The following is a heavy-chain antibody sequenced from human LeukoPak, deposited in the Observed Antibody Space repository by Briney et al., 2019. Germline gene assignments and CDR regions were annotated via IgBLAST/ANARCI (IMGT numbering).Heavy chain of an antibody. CDR3: ASQTIFGGTYYFDY. CDR1: GDSISSYF. D-gene: IGHD3-3*01. J-gene: IGHJ4*02. Sequence: ETLSLTCSVSGDSISSYFWAWIRQPPGKGLEWIGYIYYSGSTNYNPSLKSRVTISVDTSKNQFSLKLSSVTAADTAVYYCASQTIFGGTYYFDYWGQGTLVTVSS. V-gene: IGHV4-59*01. CDR2: IYYSGST.